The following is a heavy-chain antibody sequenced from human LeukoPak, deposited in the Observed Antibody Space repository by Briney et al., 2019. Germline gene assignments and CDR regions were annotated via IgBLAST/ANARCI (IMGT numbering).Heavy chain of an antibody. V-gene: IGHV3-23*01. D-gene: IGHD3-22*01. CDR2: ISGSGGST. CDR1: GFTFSSYE. J-gene: IGHJ4*02. Sequence: HPGGSLRLSCAASGFTFSSYEMNWVRQAPGKGLERVSAISGSGGSTYYADSVKGRFTISRDNAKNSLYLQMNSLKAEDTALYYCARGLMGGYPRFDYWGQGTLVTVSS. CDR3: ARGLMGGYPRFDY.